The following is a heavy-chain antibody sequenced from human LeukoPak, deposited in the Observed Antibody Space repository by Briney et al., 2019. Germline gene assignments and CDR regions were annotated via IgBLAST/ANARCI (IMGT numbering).Heavy chain of an antibody. CDR2: IVENGDIT. J-gene: IGHJ6*02. Sequence: GGSLRLSCAASGFSFGSYAMSWVRQSPEKGLEWVSTIVENGDITLYADSVKGRFTISRDNSKNTLYLQMNSLGAEDTAIYYCVKDYPFXFWSGWGDVWGQGTTVTV. CDR1: GFSFGSYA. V-gene: IGHV3-23*01. CDR3: VKDYPFXFWSGWGDV. D-gene: IGHD3-3*01.